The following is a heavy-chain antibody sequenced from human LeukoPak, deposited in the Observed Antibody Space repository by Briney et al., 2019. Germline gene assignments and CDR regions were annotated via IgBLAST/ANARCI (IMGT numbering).Heavy chain of an antibody. CDR2: ISSSSSTI. Sequence: GGSLRLSCAASGFTFGSYSMNWVRQAPGKGLEWVSYISSSSSTIYYADSVKGRFTISRDNAKNSLYLQTNSLRAEDTAVYYCARPGRPYYYDSSGPNDAFDVWGQGTMVTVSS. CDR3: ARPGRPYYYDSSGPNDAFDV. CDR1: GFTFGSYS. D-gene: IGHD3-22*01. V-gene: IGHV3-48*01. J-gene: IGHJ3*01.